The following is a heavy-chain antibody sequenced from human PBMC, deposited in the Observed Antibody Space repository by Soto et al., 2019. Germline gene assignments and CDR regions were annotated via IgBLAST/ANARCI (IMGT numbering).Heavy chain of an antibody. V-gene: IGHV3-33*01. CDR3: ARDPCGGDCYSFDY. CDR2: IWYDGSNK. J-gene: IGHJ4*02. CDR1: GFTFSSYG. D-gene: IGHD2-21*02. Sequence: QVQLVESGGGVVQPGRSLRLSCAASGFTFSSYGMHWVRQAPGKGLEWVGVIWYDGSNKYYADSVKGRFTISRDNSKNTLYLQMNSLRAEDTAVYYCARDPCGGDCYSFDYWGQGTLVTVSS.